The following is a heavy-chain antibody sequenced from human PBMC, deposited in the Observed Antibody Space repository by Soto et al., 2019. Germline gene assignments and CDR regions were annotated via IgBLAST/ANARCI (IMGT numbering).Heavy chain of an antibody. J-gene: IGHJ3*02. Sequence: PSETLSLTCTVSGGSISSYYWSWIRQPPGKGLEWIGYIYYSGSPNYNPSLQSLQSRVTISVDTSRNQFSLRLTSVTAADTALYYCARHDYYHRTFDIWGQGTLVTVSS. D-gene: IGHD3-9*01. V-gene: IGHV4-59*01. CDR2: IYYSGSP. CDR3: ARHDYYHRTFDI. CDR1: GGSISSYY.